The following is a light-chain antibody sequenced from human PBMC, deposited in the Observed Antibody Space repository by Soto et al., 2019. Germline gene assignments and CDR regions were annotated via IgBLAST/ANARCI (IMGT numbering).Light chain of an antibody. Sequence: DIQMTQSPSTLSGSVGDRVTITCRASQTISSWLAWYQQKPGKAPKLLIYDVSTLESGVPSRFSGSGSGTDFTLTISRLQPEDIATYYCQQYENLPTFGQGTRLEIK. CDR2: DVS. J-gene: IGKJ5*01. CDR3: QQYENLPT. CDR1: QTISSW. V-gene: IGKV1-5*01.